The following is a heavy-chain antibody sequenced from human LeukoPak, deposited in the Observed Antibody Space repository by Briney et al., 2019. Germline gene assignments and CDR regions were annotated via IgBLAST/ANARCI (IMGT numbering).Heavy chain of an antibody. CDR1: GYTFSGYF. CDR3: AKDVLRGFSYGFFVP. CDR2: INPNNDAT. D-gene: IGHD5-18*01. V-gene: IGHV1-2*02. Sequence: ASVKVSCKASGYTFSGYFIHWVRQAPGQGLEWMGWINPNNDATNYAQKFQGRVTMTSDTSISTAYMDLSRLRSDDTAVYYCAKDVLRGFSYGFFVPWGQGTLVTVSS. J-gene: IGHJ5*02.